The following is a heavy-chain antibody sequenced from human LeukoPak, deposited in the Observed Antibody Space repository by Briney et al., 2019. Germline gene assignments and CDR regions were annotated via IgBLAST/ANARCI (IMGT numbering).Heavy chain of an antibody. CDR2: INYRGIT. J-gene: IGHJ5*02. CDR1: GDSIGDHY. CDR3: ARDRGMATITGWLDP. D-gene: IGHD5-24*01. V-gene: IGHV4-59*11. Sequence: SETLSLTCSVSGDSIGDHYWSWMRQAPGRGLEWIGYINYRGITNYNPSLKSRVTISKDTSNKHFSLKLRSVTAADTAVYYCARDRGMATITGWLDPWGQGILVTVSS.